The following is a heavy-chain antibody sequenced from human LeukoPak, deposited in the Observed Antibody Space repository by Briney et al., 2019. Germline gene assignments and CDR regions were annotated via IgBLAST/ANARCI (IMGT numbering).Heavy chain of an antibody. D-gene: IGHD6-13*01. CDR2: IIPIFGTA. Sequence: SVKVSCKASGGTFSSYAISWVRQAPGQGLEWMGGIIPIFGTANYAQKFQGRVTITADESTSTAYMELSSLRAEDTAVYYCAKNSGIAAAHDYFDYWGQGTLVTVSS. V-gene: IGHV1-69*13. J-gene: IGHJ4*02. CDR1: GGTFSSYA. CDR3: AKNSGIAAAHDYFDY.